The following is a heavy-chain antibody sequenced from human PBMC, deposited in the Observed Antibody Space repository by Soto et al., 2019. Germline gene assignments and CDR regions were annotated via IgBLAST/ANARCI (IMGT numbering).Heavy chain of an antibody. J-gene: IGHJ5*02. D-gene: IGHD3-22*01. V-gene: IGHV1-69*14. CDR3: ARDRGPSSGYYPYWFDP. CDR2: IIPIVGTA. CDR1: GGTFSSYA. Sequence: QVQLVQSGAEVKKPGSSVKVSYKASGGTFSSYAISWVRQAPGQGLEWMGEIIPIVGTANYAQKFQGRVTSTADTATSTAYMELSSLRSEDTAVYYWARDRGPSSGYYPYWFDPWGQGTLVTVSS.